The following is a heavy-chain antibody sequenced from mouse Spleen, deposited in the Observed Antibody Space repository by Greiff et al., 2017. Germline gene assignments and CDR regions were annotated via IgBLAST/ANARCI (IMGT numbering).Heavy chain of an antibody. Sequence: QVQLQQSGPELVKPGASVKISCKASSYSFTSYYIHWVKQRPGQGLEWIGWIYPGSGNTKYNEKFKGKATLTADTSSSTAYMQLSSLTSEDSAVYYCARNYGSNFDYWGQGTTLTVSS. J-gene: IGHJ2*01. D-gene: IGHD1-1*01. CDR2: IYPGSGNT. CDR1: SYSFTSYY. V-gene: IGHV1-66*01. CDR3: ARNYGSNFDY.